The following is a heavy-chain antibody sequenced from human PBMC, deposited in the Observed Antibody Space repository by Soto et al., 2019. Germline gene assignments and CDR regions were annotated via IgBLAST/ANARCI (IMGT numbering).Heavy chain of an antibody. Sequence: ASVKVSCKASGYTFTSYYMHWVRQAPGQGLEWMGIINPSGGSTSCAQKFQGRVTMTRDTSTSTVYMELSSLRSEDTAVYYCARDLDPSYYYDSSGYPDAFDIWGQGTMVTVS. J-gene: IGHJ3*02. CDR3: ARDLDPSYYYDSSGYPDAFDI. V-gene: IGHV1-46*01. D-gene: IGHD3-22*01. CDR1: GYTFTSYY. CDR2: INPSGGST.